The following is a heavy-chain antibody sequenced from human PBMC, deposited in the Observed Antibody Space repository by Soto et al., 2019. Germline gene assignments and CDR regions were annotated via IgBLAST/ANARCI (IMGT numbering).Heavy chain of an antibody. V-gene: IGHV3-21*04. J-gene: IGHJ4*02. D-gene: IGHD3-22*01. Sequence: EVQLVESGGGLVKPGGSLRLSCAASDFAFSTYTMNWVRQAPGKGLEWVASINTRSSYIHYSDSVKGRFTISRDNSKNTLFLQMNRLRAEDTAVYYCAKDLRGRLSGYRRGMFVPRPFDYWGQGTLVTVSS. CDR1: DFAFSTYT. CDR3: AKDLRGRLSGYRRGMFVPRPFDY. CDR2: INTRSSYI.